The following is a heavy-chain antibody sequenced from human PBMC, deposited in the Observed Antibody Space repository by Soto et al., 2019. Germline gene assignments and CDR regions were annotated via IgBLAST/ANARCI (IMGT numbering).Heavy chain of an antibody. Sequence: EVQLAESGGGLVQTGGSLRLSCAASGFSFVSYWMHWVRQVPGEGLAWVSRINGNADNSDYADSVKGRFTISRDNAMNRLYLQMDSLRADDTGVYYCVRDFRGAVAGSEFDHWGQGTLVTVSS. J-gene: IGHJ4*02. D-gene: IGHD6-19*01. CDR1: GFSFVSYW. CDR2: INGNADNS. V-gene: IGHV3-74*01. CDR3: VRDFRGAVAGSEFDH.